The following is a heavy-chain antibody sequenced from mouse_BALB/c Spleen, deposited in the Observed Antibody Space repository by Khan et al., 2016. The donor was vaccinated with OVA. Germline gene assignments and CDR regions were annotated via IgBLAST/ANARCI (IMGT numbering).Heavy chain of an antibody. D-gene: IGHD2-4*01. CDR3: ARKDYYDYDPFPY. J-gene: IGHJ3*01. Sequence: EVQLQESGPGLVKPSQSLSLTCTVTGYSITSEFAWNWIRQFPGNKLEWMGYISYSGNTRYNPSFKSLISITRDTSRNQFFLQLNSVTTEDTATDYCARKDYYDYDPFPYWGQGTLVTVSA. CDR2: ISYSGNT. CDR1: GYSITSEFA. V-gene: IGHV3-2*02.